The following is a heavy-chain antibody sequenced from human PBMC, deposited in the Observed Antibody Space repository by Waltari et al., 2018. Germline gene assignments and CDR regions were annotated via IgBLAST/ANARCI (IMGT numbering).Heavy chain of an antibody. V-gene: IGHV1-2*02. D-gene: IGHD6-13*01. CDR3: ARATSAAGTYYYYGMDV. CDR2: INPNSGGT. J-gene: IGHJ6*02. CDR1: GYTFTGYY. Sequence: QVQLVQSGAEVKKPGASVKVSCKASGYTFTGYYTHWVGRATGQGLEWMGWINPNSGGTNYAQKFQGRVTMTRDTSISTAYMELSRLRSDDTAVYYCARATSAAGTYYYYGMDVWGQGTTVTVSS.